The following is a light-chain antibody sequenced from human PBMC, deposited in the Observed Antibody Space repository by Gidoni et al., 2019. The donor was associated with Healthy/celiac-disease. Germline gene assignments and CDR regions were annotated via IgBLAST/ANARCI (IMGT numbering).Light chain of an antibody. CDR3: QKYNSAPFT. CDR2: AAS. J-gene: IGKJ3*01. Sequence: DIQLNQSPSSLPASVGDRVTITCRASQGISNYLAWYHQKPGKVPKLLIYAASTFQSGDPSRFSGSGSGTDFTLTISSLQPEDVATYYCQKYNSAPFTFGPGTKVDIK. CDR1: QGISNY. V-gene: IGKV1-27*01.